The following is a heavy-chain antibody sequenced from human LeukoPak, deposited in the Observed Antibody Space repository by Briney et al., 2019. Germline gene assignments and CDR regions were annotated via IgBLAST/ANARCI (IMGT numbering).Heavy chain of an antibody. J-gene: IGHJ4*02. D-gene: IGHD3-10*01. Sequence: SETLSLTCTVSGGSISSYYWSWIRQPPGKGLEWIGYIYYSGSTNYNPSLKSRVTISVDTSKNQFSLKLSSVTAADTAVYYCARSRGVINPFDYWGQGTLVTVSS. CDR3: ARSRGVINPFDY. CDR1: GGSISSYY. V-gene: IGHV4-59*01. CDR2: IYYSGST.